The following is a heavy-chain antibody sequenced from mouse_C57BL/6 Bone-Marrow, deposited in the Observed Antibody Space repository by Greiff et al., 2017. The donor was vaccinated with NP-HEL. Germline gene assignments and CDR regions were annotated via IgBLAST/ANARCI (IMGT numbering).Heavy chain of an antibody. CDR3: AGRRIYYDYAFFAY. CDR1: GYTFTSYG. CDR2: IYPRSGNT. Sequence: QVQLQQSGAELVRPGASVKLSCKASGYTFTSYGIRWVKQRTGQGLEWIGEIYPRSGNTYYNEKFKGKATLTADQSSSTADMELRSLTSADSAVYYCAGRRIYYDYAFFAYWGQGTLVTVAA. D-gene: IGHD2-4*01. V-gene: IGHV1-81*01. J-gene: IGHJ3*01.